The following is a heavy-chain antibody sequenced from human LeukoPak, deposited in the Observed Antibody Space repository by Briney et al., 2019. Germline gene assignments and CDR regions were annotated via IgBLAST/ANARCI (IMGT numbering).Heavy chain of an antibody. D-gene: IGHD1-26*01. CDR1: GXTXTXYY. CDR2: INPSGGST. J-gene: IGHJ4*02. V-gene: IGHV1-46*01. CDR3: ARGQXGSYRKYYFDY. Sequence: ASVKVSCKASGXTXTXYYMHWVRQXXGXXXXWXGIINPSGGSTSYAQKFQGRVTMTRDTSTSTVYMEPSSLRSEDTXVYYCARGQXGSYRKYYFDYWGQGTLVTVSS.